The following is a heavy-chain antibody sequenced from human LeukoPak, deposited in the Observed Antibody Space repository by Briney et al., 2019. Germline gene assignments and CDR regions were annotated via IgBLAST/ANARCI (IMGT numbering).Heavy chain of an antibody. J-gene: IGHJ4*02. Sequence: GGSLRLSCAASGFTFSSYAMSWVRQALGKGLEWVSAISGSGGSTYYADSVKGRFTISRDNSKNTLYLQMNSLRAEDTAVYYCAKDRWAMVRGAGFDYWGQGTLVTVSS. V-gene: IGHV3-23*01. CDR3: AKDRWAMVRGAGFDY. D-gene: IGHD3-10*01. CDR1: GFTFSSYA. CDR2: ISGSGGST.